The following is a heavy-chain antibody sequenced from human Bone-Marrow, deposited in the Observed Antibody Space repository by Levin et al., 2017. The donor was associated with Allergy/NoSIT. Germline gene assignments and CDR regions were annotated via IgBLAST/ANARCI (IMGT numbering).Heavy chain of an antibody. CDR3: ARERVDTAMDYYGMDV. Sequence: ASVKVSCKASGYTFTGYYMHWVRQAPGQGLEWMGWINPNSGGTNYAQKFQGWVTMTRDTSISTAYMELSRLRSDDTAVYYCARERVDTAMDYYGMDVWGQGTTVTVSS. J-gene: IGHJ6*02. CDR1: GYTFTGYY. V-gene: IGHV1-2*04. CDR2: INPNSGGT. D-gene: IGHD5-18*01.